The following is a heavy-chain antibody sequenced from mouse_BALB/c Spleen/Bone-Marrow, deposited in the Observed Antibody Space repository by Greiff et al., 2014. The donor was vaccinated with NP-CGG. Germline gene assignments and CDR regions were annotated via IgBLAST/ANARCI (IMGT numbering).Heavy chain of an antibody. CDR2: INPSTGYT. V-gene: IGHV1-7*01. CDR3: ARLTTVVPYDY. Sequence: QVQLKESGAELAKPGASVKMSCKASGYTFTSYWMHWVKQRPGQGLEWIGYINPSTGYTEYNQKFKDKATLTADKSSSTAYMQLSSLTSEDSAVYYCARLTTVVPYDYWGQGTTLTVSS. CDR1: GYTFTSYW. J-gene: IGHJ2*01. D-gene: IGHD1-1*01.